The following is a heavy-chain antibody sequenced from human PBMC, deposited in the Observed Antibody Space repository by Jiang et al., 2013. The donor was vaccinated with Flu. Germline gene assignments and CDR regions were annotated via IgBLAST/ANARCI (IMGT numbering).Heavy chain of an antibody. D-gene: IGHD3-16*02. J-gene: IGHJ5*02. CDR3: ARGGGVTLGLRFDP. Sequence: QKFQGRVTITADESTSTAYMELSSLRSEDTAVYYCARGGGVTLGLRFDPWGQGTLVTVSS. V-gene: IGHV1-69*01.